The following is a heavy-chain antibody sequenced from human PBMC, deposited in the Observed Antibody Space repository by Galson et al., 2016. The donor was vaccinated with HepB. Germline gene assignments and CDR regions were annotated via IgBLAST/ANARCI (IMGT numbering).Heavy chain of an antibody. Sequence: SLRLSCAASGLSFSDYYMSWIRQAPGKGLEWVAYISRSGDMMYYADSVKGRFTISRDTARTSPYLQMSSLRADDTALYYCATARAVRSGYVGAFDSWGQGTVVTVSS. CDR2: ISRSGDMM. CDR1: GLSFSDYY. D-gene: IGHD3-3*01. V-gene: IGHV3-11*01. J-gene: IGHJ4*02. CDR3: ATARAVRSGYVGAFDS.